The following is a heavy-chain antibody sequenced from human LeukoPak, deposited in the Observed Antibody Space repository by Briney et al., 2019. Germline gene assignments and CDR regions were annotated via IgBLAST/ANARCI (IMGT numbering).Heavy chain of an antibody. CDR1: GYIYTSYW. V-gene: IGHV5-51*01. Sequence: RGESLKISCNSSGYIYTSYWIGWVRQMPGKGLEWMGIIYPGDSDTRYSPSFQGQVTISADKSISTAYLQWSSLKASDTAMYYCARLGSRHGHNWGDLWGQGTLVSVSS. CDR2: IYPGDSDT. D-gene: IGHD5-24*01. J-gene: IGHJ5*02. CDR3: ARLGSRHGHNWGDL.